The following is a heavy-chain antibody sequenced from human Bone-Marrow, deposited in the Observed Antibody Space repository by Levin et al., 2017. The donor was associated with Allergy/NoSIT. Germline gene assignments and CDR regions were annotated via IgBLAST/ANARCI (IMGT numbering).Heavy chain of an antibody. J-gene: IGHJ3*01. CDR1: GDSISRDGYS. CDR3: GRKPDMIDIGGDAFDV. V-gene: IGHV4-30-2*01. Sequence: PSETLSLTCAVSGDSISRDGYSWSWIRQPPGKALEWIGYIAQSGNTYYNPSLRSRVTISADSSKNQFSLTLTSMTAADTAVYFCGRKPDMIDIGGDAFDVWGQGTMVTVSS. CDR2: IAQSGNT. D-gene: IGHD3-16*01.